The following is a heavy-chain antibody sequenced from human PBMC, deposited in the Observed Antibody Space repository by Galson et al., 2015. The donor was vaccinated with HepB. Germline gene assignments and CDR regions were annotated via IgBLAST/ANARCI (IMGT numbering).Heavy chain of an antibody. CDR1: GGSISSGSYF. D-gene: IGHD6-19*01. CDR2: IYYSGST. J-gene: IGHJ4*02. CDR3: ARVLVGQIAVAGEIDY. Sequence: ETLSLTCTVSGGSISSGSYFWGWIRQPPGKGLEWIGSIYYSGSTYYNPSLKSRVTISVDTSKNQFSLKLSSVTAADTAVYYCARVLVGQIAVAGEIDYWAQGTLVTVSS. V-gene: IGHV4-39*07.